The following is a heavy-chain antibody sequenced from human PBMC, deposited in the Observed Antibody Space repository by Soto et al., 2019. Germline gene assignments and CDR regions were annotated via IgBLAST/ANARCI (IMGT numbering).Heavy chain of an antibody. Sequence: PGESLKISCKGSGYSFTSYWISWVRQMPGKGLEWMGRIDPSDSYTNYSPSFQGHVTISADKSISTAYLQWSSLKASDTAMYYCARPLTPLGGDDAFDIWGQGTMVTVSS. V-gene: IGHV5-10-1*01. CDR2: IDPSDSYT. CDR3: ARPLTPLGGDDAFDI. D-gene: IGHD3-16*01. CDR1: GYSFTSYW. J-gene: IGHJ3*02.